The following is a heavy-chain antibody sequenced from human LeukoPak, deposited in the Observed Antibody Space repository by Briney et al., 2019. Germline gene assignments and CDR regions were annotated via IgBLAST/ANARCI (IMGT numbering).Heavy chain of an antibody. D-gene: IGHD3-10*01. Sequence: SETLSLTCAVYGESFSGHYWTWIRQPPGRGLEWIGEINHSGSTTSNPSLNNRVTISVDTSKNQFSLKLTSVTVADTAVYYCARPRYGSGSLDSWGQGTLVTVSS. CDR3: ARPRYGSGSLDS. CDR2: INHSGST. CDR1: GESFSGHY. J-gene: IGHJ4*02. V-gene: IGHV4-34*01.